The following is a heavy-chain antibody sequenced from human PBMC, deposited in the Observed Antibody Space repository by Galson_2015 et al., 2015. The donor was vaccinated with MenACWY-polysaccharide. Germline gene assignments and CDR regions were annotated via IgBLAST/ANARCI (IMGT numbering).Heavy chain of an antibody. V-gene: IGHV1-8*01. D-gene: IGHD2-2*01. J-gene: IGHJ4*02. CDR3: ARGLSVPAADAFDY. CDR2: MNLNSGNT. Sequence: SVKVSCKASGYTFTSYDINWVRQATGHELEWMGWMNLNSGNTGYAQKFQGRVTMTRNTSISTAYMELSSLRSEDTAVYYCARGLSVPAADAFDYWGQGTLVTVSS. CDR1: GYTFTSYD.